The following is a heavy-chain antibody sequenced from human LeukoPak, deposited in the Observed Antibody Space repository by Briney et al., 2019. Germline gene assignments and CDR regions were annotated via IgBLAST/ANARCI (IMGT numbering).Heavy chain of an antibody. V-gene: IGHV4-59*12. J-gene: IGHJ3*02. CDR3: AREGSVLHDAFDI. CDR1: GGSISSYY. Sequence: SETLSLTCTVSGGSISSYYWNWIRQPPGKGLEWIGYIYYSGSTTYNPSLKSRITISVDRSKNQFSLKLSSVTAADTAVYYCAREGSVLHDAFDIWGQGTMVTVSS. CDR2: IYYSGST.